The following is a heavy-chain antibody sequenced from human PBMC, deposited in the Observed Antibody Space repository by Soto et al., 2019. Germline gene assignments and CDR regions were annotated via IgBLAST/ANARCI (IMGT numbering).Heavy chain of an antibody. Sequence: PGGSLRLSCAASGFTVSNNYLNWVRQAPGKGLEWVAVISYDGSNKYYADSVKGRFTISRDNAKNSLYLQMNSLRAEDTAVYYCARAEEYKDILTGYSVEQWTDYWGQGTLVTVSS. CDR3: ARAEEYKDILTGYSVEQWTDY. CDR1: GFTVSNNY. V-gene: IGHV3-30-3*01. J-gene: IGHJ4*02. CDR2: ISYDGSNK. D-gene: IGHD3-9*01.